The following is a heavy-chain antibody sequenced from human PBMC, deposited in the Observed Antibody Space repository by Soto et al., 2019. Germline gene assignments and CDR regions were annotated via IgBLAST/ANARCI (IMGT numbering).Heavy chain of an antibody. V-gene: IGHV1-69*01. CDR2: IIPIFGTA. CDR3: AGCSGGSCSTDYYYYYGMDV. J-gene: IGHJ6*02. CDR1: GGTFSSYA. D-gene: IGHD2-15*01. Sequence: QVQLVQSGAEVKKPGSSVKVSCKASGGTFSSYAISWVRQAPGQGLEWMGGIIPIFGTANYAQKFQGRVTITADESTSTGYMELSSLRSEDTAVYYCAGCSGGSCSTDYYYYYGMDVWGQGTTVTVSS.